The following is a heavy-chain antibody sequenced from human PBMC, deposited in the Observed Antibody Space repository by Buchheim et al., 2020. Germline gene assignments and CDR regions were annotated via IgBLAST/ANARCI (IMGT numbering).Heavy chain of an antibody. CDR2: ISSSSSTI. D-gene: IGHD6-13*01. CDR1: GFTFSSYS. Sequence: EVQLVESGGGLVQPGGSLRLSCAASGFTFSSYSMNWVRQAPGKGLEWVSYISSSSSTIYYADSVKGRFTISSDHDKNSLEPQMNCLRAEDTAVYYCARDSTYSSSWYIGAFDIWGQGT. V-gene: IGHV3-48*04. J-gene: IGHJ3*02. CDR3: ARDSTYSSSWYIGAFDI.